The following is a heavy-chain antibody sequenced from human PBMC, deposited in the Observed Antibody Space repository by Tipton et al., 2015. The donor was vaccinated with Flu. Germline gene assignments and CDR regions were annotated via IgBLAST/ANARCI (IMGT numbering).Heavy chain of an antibody. D-gene: IGHD2-15*01. J-gene: IGHJ5*02. CDR1: GGSISSYY. Sequence: TLSLTCTVSGGSISSYYWSWIRQPPGKGLEWIGYIYYSGSTNYNPSLKSRVTISVDTSKNQFSLKLGSVTAADTAVYYCARSPGHGVVAENWFDPWGQGTLVTVSS. CDR2: IYYSGST. V-gene: IGHV4-59*01. CDR3: ARSPGHGVVAENWFDP.